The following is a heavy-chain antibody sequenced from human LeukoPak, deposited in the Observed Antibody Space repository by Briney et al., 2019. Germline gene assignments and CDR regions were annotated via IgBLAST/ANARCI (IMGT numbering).Heavy chain of an antibody. Sequence: GASVKVSCKASGYTFTGYYMHWVRQAPGQGLELMGWINPNSGGTNYAQKFQGRVTMTRDTSISTAYMELSRLRSDDTAVYYCARYETRDSGHDYYYGMDVWGQGTTVTVSS. CDR3: ARYETRDSGHDYYYGMDV. CDR2: INPNSGGT. CDR1: GYTFTGYY. V-gene: IGHV1-2*02. J-gene: IGHJ6*02. D-gene: IGHD5-12*01.